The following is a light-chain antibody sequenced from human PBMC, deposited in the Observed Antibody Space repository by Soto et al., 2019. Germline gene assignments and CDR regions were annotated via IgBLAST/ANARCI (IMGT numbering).Light chain of an antibody. J-gene: IGKJ4*01. Sequence: EMVLTQSPGTLSLSPGERVTLSCRASQSVSGSYLDWYQQKPGQAPRLLMYGASSRATAIPDRFSGSGSGTDFTITISRLEPEDFAVYYCQQYGSSPLTFGGGNKVEIK. CDR3: QQYGSSPLT. CDR1: QSVSGSY. CDR2: GAS. V-gene: IGKV3-20*01.